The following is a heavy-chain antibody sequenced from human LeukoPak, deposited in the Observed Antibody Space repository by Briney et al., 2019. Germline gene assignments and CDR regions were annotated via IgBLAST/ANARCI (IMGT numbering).Heavy chain of an antibody. CDR1: EFTFSSYS. Sequence: GGSLRLSCAASEFTFSSYSMNWVRQAPGKGLEWVSSISSSSEFIYYAGSVKGRFTISRDNAKNSLYLQMNSLRAEDTAVYYCAELGITMIGGVWGKGTTVTISS. CDR2: ISSSSEFI. J-gene: IGHJ6*04. V-gene: IGHV3-21*01. D-gene: IGHD3-10*02. CDR3: AELGITMIGGV.